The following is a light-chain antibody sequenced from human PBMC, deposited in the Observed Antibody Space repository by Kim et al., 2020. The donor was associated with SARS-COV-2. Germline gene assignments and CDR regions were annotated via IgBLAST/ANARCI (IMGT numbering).Light chain of an antibody. CDR1: QSVLHGANNKNN. CDR2: WVS. J-gene: IGKJ1*01. Sequence: DIVMTQSPDSLTVSLGGRATITCKSSQSVLHGANNKNNLAWYQQKPGQPPKLLIYWVSTRESGVPDRISGSGFGTDFTLTISSLQAEDVALYYCQQYYAIPWTFGQGTKVDIK. CDR3: QQYYAIPWT. V-gene: IGKV4-1*01.